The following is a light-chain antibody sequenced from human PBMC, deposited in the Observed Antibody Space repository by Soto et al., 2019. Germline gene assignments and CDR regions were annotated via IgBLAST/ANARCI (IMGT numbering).Light chain of an antibody. V-gene: IGKV3-20*01. CDR2: GAS. CDR3: QQYGSSPKT. CDR1: QRVSGSY. J-gene: IGKJ1*01. Sequence: ESVLTQSPGTLSLSPGERATLSCRASQRVSGSYLAWYQQKPGQAPSLLIYGASTRATGIPDRFSGGGSGTDFTLTISRLEPEDFAVYYCQQYGSSPKTFGQGTKVDIK.